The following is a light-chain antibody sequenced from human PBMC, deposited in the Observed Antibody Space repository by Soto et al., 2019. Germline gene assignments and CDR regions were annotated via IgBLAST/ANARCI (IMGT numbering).Light chain of an antibody. V-gene: IGLV2-11*01. J-gene: IGLJ3*02. Sequence: QSALTQPRSVSGSPGQSVTMSCTGTGSDIGGYNYVSWYQHHPGKAPKLMIYVVTTRPSGVPDRFSGSKSGNTASLTISGLQAEDEADYYCCSYAGSFTWVFGGGTKVTVL. CDR2: VVT. CDR1: GSDIGGYNY. CDR3: CSYAGSFTWV.